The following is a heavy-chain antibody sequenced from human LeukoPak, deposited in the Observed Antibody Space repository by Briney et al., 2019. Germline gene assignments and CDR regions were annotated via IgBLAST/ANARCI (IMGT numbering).Heavy chain of an antibody. Sequence: SETLSLTCTVSGGSISSYYWSWIRQPPGKGLEWIGYIYYSGSTNYNPSLKSRVTISVDTSKNQFSLKVSSVTAADTAVYYCARRTGYYDGFDYWGQGTLVTVS. CDR1: GGSISSYY. V-gene: IGHV4-59*01. CDR2: IYYSGST. CDR3: ARRTGYYDGFDY. J-gene: IGHJ4*02. D-gene: IGHD3/OR15-3a*01.